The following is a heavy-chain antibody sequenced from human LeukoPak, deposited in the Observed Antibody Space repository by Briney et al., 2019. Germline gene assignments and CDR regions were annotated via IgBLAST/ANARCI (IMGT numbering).Heavy chain of an antibody. D-gene: IGHD6-13*01. CDR1: GYTFTSYD. J-gene: IGHJ5*02. V-gene: IGHV1-8*01. CDR3: ARKPSSWYAYNWFDP. CDR2: MNPNSGNA. Sequence: ASVKVSCKASGYTFTSYDINWVRQATGQGLEWMGWMNPNSGNAGYVQKFQGRVTMTRNTSISTAYMELSSLRSEDTAVYYCARKPSSWYAYNWFDPWGQGTLVTVSS.